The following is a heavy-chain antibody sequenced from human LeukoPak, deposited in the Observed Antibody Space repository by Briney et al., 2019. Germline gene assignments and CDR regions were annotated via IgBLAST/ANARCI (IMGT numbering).Heavy chain of an antibody. Sequence: GESLKISCKGSGYSFTSYRIGWVRQMPGKGLEWMGIIYPGDSDTRYSPSFQGQVTISADKSISTAYLQWSSLKASDTAMYYCARLLGPYCSSTSCYEYFDYWGQGTLVTVSS. CDR3: ARLLGPYCSSTSCYEYFDY. J-gene: IGHJ4*02. CDR2: IYPGDSDT. CDR1: GYSFTSYR. V-gene: IGHV5-51*01. D-gene: IGHD2-2*01.